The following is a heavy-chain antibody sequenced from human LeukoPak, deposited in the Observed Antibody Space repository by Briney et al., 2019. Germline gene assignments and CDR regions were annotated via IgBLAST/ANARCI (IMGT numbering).Heavy chain of an antibody. V-gene: IGHV3-74*01. CDR3: VSFYETY. CDR2: INSDGSWT. Sequence: GGSLRLSCAASGNYWMHWVRQAPGKGLVGVSHINSDGSWTNYADSVKGRFTISKDNAKNTVYLQMNNLRAEDTAVYYCVSFYETYWGRGTLVTVSS. D-gene: IGHD2-2*01. J-gene: IGHJ4*02. CDR1: GNYW.